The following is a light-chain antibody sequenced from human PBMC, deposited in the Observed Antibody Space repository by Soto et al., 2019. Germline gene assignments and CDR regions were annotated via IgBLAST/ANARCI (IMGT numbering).Light chain of an antibody. CDR3: QQYGSSPFT. V-gene: IGKV3-20*01. J-gene: IGKJ5*01. CDR1: QSVSSSY. Sequence: EIVLTQSPGTLSLSPGERATLSCRASQSVSSSYLAWYQQKSGQAPRLLIYGASSRATGIPDSFSGSGSGTDFTLTISRLEPEDFAAYYCQQYGSSPFTFGQGTRLEIK. CDR2: GAS.